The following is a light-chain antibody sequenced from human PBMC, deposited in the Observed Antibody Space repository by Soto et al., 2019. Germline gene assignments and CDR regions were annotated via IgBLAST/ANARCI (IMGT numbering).Light chain of an antibody. Sequence: DIQLTQSPSFLSASVGDRVTITCRASQGISSYLAWYQQKPGKAPKLLIYAASTLQSGVPSRFSGSGSGTEFTLTISSLQPEDFATSYCQQLNRYPRGLTVGGGTKVEIK. CDR3: QQLNRYPRGLT. CDR2: AAS. J-gene: IGKJ4*01. CDR1: QGISSY. V-gene: IGKV1-9*01.